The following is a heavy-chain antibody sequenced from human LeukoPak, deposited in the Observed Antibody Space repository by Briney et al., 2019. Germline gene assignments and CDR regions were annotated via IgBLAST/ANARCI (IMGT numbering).Heavy chain of an antibody. CDR1: GGTFSSCA. J-gene: IGHJ6*03. CDR2: IIPIFGTA. CDR3: ARATTGPVYYYYMDV. Sequence: ASVKVSCKASGGTFSSCAISWVRQAPGQGLEWMGGIIPIFGTANYAQKFQGRVTITTDESTSTAYMELSSLRSEDTAVYYCARATTGPVYYYYMDVWGKGTTVTVSS. D-gene: IGHD1-1*01. V-gene: IGHV1-69*05.